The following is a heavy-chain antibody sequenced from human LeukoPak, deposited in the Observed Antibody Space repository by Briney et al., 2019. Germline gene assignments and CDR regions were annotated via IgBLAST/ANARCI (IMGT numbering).Heavy chain of an antibody. V-gene: IGHV4-59*01. Sequence: PSETLSLTCTVSGGSISSYYWSCIRQPPGKGLEWIGYIHYSGSTNYSPSLKSRVTISIDTSKNQFSLKLSSVTAADTAVYYCATADSTSWVDYWGQGTLVNVSS. J-gene: IGHJ4*02. CDR1: GGSISSYY. D-gene: IGHD2-2*01. CDR2: IHYSGST. CDR3: ATADSTSWVDY.